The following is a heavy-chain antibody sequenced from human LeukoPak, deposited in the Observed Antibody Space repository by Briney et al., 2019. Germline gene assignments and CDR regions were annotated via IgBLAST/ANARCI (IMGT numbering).Heavy chain of an antibody. CDR1: GFTFSSYW. V-gene: IGHV3-74*01. Sequence: GGSLRLSCAASGFTFSSYWMHWVRQAPGKGLVWVSRINSDGSSTSYADSVKGRFTISRDNAKNTLYLQMNSLRAEDTVVYYCARDSSGGYCSSTSCYVYWGQGTLVTVSS. J-gene: IGHJ4*02. CDR3: ARDSSGGYCSSTSCYVY. D-gene: IGHD2-2*01. CDR2: INSDGSST.